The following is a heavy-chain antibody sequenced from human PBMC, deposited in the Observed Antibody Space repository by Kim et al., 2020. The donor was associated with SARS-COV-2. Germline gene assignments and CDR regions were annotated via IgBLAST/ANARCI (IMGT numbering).Heavy chain of an antibody. V-gene: IGHV4-34*01. D-gene: IGHD6-19*01. J-gene: IGHJ4*01. Sequence: SETLSLTCAVYGGSFSGYYWSWIRQPPGKGLEWIGEIKHSGSTNYNPSLKSRVTISVDTSKNQFSLKLSSVTAADTAVYYCARGTKQWLTTRVGFYFDY. CDR3: ARGTKQWLTTRVGFYFDY. CDR1: GGSFSGYY. CDR2: IKHSGST.